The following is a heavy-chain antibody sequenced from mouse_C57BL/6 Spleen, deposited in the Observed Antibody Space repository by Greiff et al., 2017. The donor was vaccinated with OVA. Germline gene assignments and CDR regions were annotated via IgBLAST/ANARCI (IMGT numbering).Heavy chain of an antibody. CDR1: GYAFTNYL. V-gene: IGHV1-54*01. Sequence: QVQLKESGAELVRPGTSVKVSCKASGYAFTNYLIAWVKQRPGQGLEWIGVINPGSGGTNYNAKIKGQATLTADQSSSPAYMQRSSLTSEDSAVYFCARKDYDYDGEYYYAMDYWGQGTSVTVSS. J-gene: IGHJ4*01. CDR3: ARKDYDYDGEYYYAMDY. CDR2: INPGSGGT. D-gene: IGHD2-4*01.